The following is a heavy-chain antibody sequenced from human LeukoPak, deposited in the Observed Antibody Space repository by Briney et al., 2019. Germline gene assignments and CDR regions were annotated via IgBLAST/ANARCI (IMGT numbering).Heavy chain of an antibody. J-gene: IGHJ4*02. V-gene: IGHV5-51*01. CDR1: GYSFPNYW. Sequence: GESLKISCKGSGYSFPNYWIGWVRQMPGKGLEWIGIVYPATSDTTYSPSFQGQVTISADKSSSTAYLQWSSLKASDTAMYYCARPPPTGAGYFDYWGQGTLVTVSS. CDR3: ARPPPTGAGYFDY. CDR2: VYPATSDT. D-gene: IGHD6-19*01.